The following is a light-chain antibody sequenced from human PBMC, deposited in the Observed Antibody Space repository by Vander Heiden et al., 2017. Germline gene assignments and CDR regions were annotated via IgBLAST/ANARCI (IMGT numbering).Light chain of an antibody. Sequence: QSVLTHPPSLAGAPGQRVPISCTGSSSNIGACYDVLCYQQLPGTAPKHLIYGNSNRPSGVPDRVSGSKSGTSASLAITGLQAEDEADYYCQSDDSILSVIFGGGTKLTVL. CDR3: QSDDSILSVI. V-gene: IGLV1-40*01. CDR2: GNS. J-gene: IGLJ2*01. CDR1: SSNIGACYD.